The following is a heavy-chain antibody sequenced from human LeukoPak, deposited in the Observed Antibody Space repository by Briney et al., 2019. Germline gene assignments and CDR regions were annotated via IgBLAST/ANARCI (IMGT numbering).Heavy chain of an antibody. D-gene: IGHD3-22*01. CDR3: ARVGRWGHYYDSSGYYFDY. V-gene: IGHV3-11*04. CDR2: ISSSGSTI. CDR1: GFTFSDYY. J-gene: IGHJ4*02. Sequence: GGSLRLSCAASGFTFSDYYMSWIRQAPGKGLEWVSYISSSGSTIYYADSVKGRFTISRDNAKNSLYLQMNSLRAEDTAVYYCARVGRWGHYYDSSGYYFDYWGQGTLVTVSS.